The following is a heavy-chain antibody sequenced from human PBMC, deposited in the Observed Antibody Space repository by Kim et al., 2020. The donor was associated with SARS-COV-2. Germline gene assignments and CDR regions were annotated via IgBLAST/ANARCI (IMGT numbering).Heavy chain of an antibody. CDR2: IIPILGIA. J-gene: IGHJ5*02. CDR3: ARDGPWEITSFGVVRPPVGYWFDP. V-gene: IGHV1-69*04. CDR1: GGTFSSYA. Sequence: SVKVSCKASGGTFSSYAISWVRQAPGQGLEWMGRIIPILGIANYAQKFQGRVTITADKSTSTAYMELSSLRSEDTAVYYCARDGPWEITSFGVVRPPVGYWFDPWGQGTLVTVSS. D-gene: IGHD3-3*01.